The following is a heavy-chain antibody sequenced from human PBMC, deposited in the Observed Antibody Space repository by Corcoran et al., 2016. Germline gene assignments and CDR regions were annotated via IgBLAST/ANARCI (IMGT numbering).Heavy chain of an antibody. CDR3: AKDQGGGGSYCPNAFEI. CDR2: ISYDGSNK. D-gene: IGHD1-26*01. V-gene: IGHV3-30*18. J-gene: IGHJ3*02. Sequence: QVQLVESGGGVVQPGRSLRLSCAASGFTFSSYGMHWVRQAPGKGLEWVAVISYDGSNKYYADSVKGRFTISRDNSKNTLYLQMNSLRAEDTAVYYCAKDQGGGGSYCPNAFEIGGQGTMVTVSS. CDR1: GFTFSSYG.